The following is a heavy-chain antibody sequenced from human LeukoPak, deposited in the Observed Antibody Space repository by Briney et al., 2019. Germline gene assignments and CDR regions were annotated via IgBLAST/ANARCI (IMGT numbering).Heavy chain of an antibody. CDR1: GFTFSSFA. D-gene: IGHD2-15*01. Sequence: GGSLRLSCAASGFTFSSFAMSWVRQAPGKGLEWLSIISTGGSTTYYADSVNGRFTISRDNSENKLFLQIKSLRAEDTAVYYCAKDSISMRKDVFDYCGQGTQVTVSS. CDR2: ISTGGSTT. V-gene: IGHV3-23*01. J-gene: IGHJ4*02. CDR3: AKDSISMRKDVFDY.